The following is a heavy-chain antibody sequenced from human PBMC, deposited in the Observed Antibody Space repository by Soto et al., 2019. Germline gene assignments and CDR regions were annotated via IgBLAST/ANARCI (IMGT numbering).Heavy chain of an antibody. D-gene: IGHD6-13*01. V-gene: IGHV4-34*01. CDR3: ARDRYSSSWAPFDY. Sequence: SETLSLTCAVYGGSFSGYYWSWIRQPPGKGLEWIGEINHSGSTNYNLSLKSRVTISVDTSKNQFSLKLSSVTAADTAVYYCARDRYSSSWAPFDYWGQGTLVTVSS. CDR1: GGSFSGYY. J-gene: IGHJ4*02. CDR2: INHSGST.